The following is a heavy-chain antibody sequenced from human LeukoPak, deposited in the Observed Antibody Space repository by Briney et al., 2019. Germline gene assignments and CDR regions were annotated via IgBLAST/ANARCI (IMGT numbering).Heavy chain of an antibody. Sequence: TSETLSLTCTVSGYSISSGYYWSWIRQPPGKGLEWIGEINHSGSTNYNPSLKSRVTISVDTSKNQFSLKLSSVTAADTAVYYCARLGPYYYYYYMDVWGKGTTVTISS. CDR2: INHSGST. V-gene: IGHV4-38-2*02. CDR3: ARLGPYYYYYYMDV. J-gene: IGHJ6*03. CDR1: GYSISSGYY.